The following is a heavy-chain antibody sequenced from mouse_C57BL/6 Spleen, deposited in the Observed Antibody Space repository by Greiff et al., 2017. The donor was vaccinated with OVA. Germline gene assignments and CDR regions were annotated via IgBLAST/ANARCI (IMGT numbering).Heavy chain of an antibody. J-gene: IGHJ2*01. CDR1: GYAFSSYW. CDR3: ARLDYYGSSLYYFDY. CDR2: IYPGDGDT. Sequence: VQLVESGAELVKPGASVKISCKASGYAFSSYWMNWVKQRPGKGLEWIGQIYPGDGDTNYNGKFKGKATLTADKSSSTAYMQLSSLTSEDSAVYFCARLDYYGSSLYYFDYRGQGTTLTVSS. D-gene: IGHD1-1*01. V-gene: IGHV1-80*01.